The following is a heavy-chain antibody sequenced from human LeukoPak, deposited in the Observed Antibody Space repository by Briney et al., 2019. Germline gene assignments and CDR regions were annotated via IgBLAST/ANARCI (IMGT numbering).Heavy chain of an antibody. CDR3: ARNVVYYYMDV. V-gene: IGHV3-11*01. CDR2: ISSSGSTI. Sequence: GGSLRLSCAASGFTFSDYYMSWVRQAPGKGLEWVSYISSSGSTIYYADSVKGRFTISRDNAKNSLYLQMNSLRAEDTAVYYCARNVVYYYMDVWGKGTTVTVSS. D-gene: IGHD2-21*01. CDR1: GFTFSDYY. J-gene: IGHJ6*03.